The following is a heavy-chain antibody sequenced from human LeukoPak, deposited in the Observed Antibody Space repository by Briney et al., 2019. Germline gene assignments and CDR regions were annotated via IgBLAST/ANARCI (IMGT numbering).Heavy chain of an antibody. CDR3: ARNIAVAGEDAFDI. CDR1: GYTFTGYY. D-gene: IGHD6-19*01. J-gene: IGHJ3*02. V-gene: IGHV1-2*02. CDR2: INPNSGGT. Sequence: ASVKVSCKASGYTFTGYYMHWVRQAPGQGLEWMGWINPNSGGTNYAQKFQGRVTMTRDTSISTAYMELSRLRSGDTAVYYCARNIAVAGEDAFDIWGQGTMVTVSS.